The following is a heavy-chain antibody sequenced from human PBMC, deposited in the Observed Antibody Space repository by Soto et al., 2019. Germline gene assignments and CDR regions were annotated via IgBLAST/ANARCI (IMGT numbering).Heavy chain of an antibody. CDR3: ARAGTVIPYRLNYYYYGMDV. D-gene: IGHD4-4*01. Sequence: PSETLSLTCTVSGGSISSGGYYWSWIRQHPXKGLEWIGYIYYSGSTYYNPSLKSRVTISVDTSKNQFSLKLSSVTAADTAVYYCARAGTVIPYRLNYYYYGMDVWGQGTTVTVSS. CDR1: GGSISSGGYY. CDR2: IYYSGST. J-gene: IGHJ6*02. V-gene: IGHV4-31*03.